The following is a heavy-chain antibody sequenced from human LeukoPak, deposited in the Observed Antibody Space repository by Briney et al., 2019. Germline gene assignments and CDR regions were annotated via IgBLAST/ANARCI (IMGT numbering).Heavy chain of an antibody. D-gene: IGHD3-22*01. V-gene: IGHV1-69*04. J-gene: IGHJ4*02. CDR1: GGTFSSYA. Sequence: GSSVKVSCKASGGTFSSYAISWVRQAPGQGLEWMGRIIPILGIANYAQKFQGRVTITADKSTSTAYMELSSLRPEDTAVYYCARAGYYDSSGYYQVDYWGQGTLVTVSS. CDR2: IIPILGIA. CDR3: ARAGYYDSSGYYQVDY.